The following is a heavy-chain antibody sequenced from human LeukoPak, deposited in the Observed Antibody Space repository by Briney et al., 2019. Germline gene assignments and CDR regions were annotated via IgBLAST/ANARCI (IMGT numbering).Heavy chain of an antibody. CDR1: GFIFRDYA. J-gene: IGHJ4*02. V-gene: IGHV3-49*04. CDR2: IRSKTYGGTA. CDR3: TRGLEGFTAYDDF. Sequence: TGGSLRLSCRASGFIFRDYAMSWVRQAPGKGLEWVGFIRSKTYGGTADYAASVEGSFTISRDDSNNIVYLQMNSLKTEDTAVYYCTRGLEGFTAYDDFWGQGTLVTVSS. D-gene: IGHD5-12*01.